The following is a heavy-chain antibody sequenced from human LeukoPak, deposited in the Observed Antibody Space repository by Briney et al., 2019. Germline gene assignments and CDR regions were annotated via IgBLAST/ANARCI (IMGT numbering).Heavy chain of an antibody. Sequence: SETLSLTCTVSGGSISSYYWSWIRQPAGKELEWIGRIYTSGSTNYNPSLKSRVTMSVDTSKNQFSLKLSSVTAADTAVYYCARDSMVAARPAPWYFDLWGRGTLVTVSS. J-gene: IGHJ2*01. V-gene: IGHV4-4*07. CDR2: IYTSGST. CDR1: GGSISSYY. CDR3: ARDSMVAARPAPWYFDL. D-gene: IGHD6-6*01.